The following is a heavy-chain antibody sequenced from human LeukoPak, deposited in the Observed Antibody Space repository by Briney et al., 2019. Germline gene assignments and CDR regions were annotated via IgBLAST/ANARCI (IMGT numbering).Heavy chain of an antibody. D-gene: IGHD5-12*01. CDR1: GVSFSGYY. V-gene: IGHV4-34*01. Sequence: SETLSLTSAVYGVSFSGYYWSWIRQPPGKGLEWIGEINHSGSTHYNPSLKSRVTISVDTSKNQFSLKLSSVTAADTAVYYCARGGPTGYAHWGQGTLVTVSS. J-gene: IGHJ4*02. CDR2: INHSGST. CDR3: ARGGPTGYAH.